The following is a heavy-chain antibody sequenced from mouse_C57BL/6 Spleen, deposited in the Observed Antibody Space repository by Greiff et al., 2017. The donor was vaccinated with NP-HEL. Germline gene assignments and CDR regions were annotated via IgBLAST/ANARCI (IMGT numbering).Heavy chain of an antibody. CDR3: ARVYDYKYYFDY. V-gene: IGHV5-16*01. CDR1: GFTFSDYY. CDR2: INNDGSST. J-gene: IGHJ2*01. Sequence: EVKVVESEGGLVQPGSSMKLSCTASGFTFSDYYMAWVRQVPEKGLEWVADINNDGSSTYYLDSLKSRFIISRDNAKNILYQQMSSLKSEDTATYYCARVYDYKYYFDYWGQGTTLTVSS. D-gene: IGHD2-4*01.